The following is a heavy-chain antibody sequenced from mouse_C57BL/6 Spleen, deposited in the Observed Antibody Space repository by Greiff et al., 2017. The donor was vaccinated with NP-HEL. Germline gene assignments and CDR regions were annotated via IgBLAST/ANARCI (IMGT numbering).Heavy chain of an antibody. CDR3: ARGLLRYPYAMDY. Sequence: EVQVVESGGGLVKPGGSLKLSCAASGFTFSDYGMHWVRQAPEKGLEWVAYISSGSSTIYYADTVKGRFTISRDNAKNTLFLQMTSLRSEDTAMYYCARGLLRYPYAMDYWGQGTSVTVSS. CDR1: GFTFSDYG. D-gene: IGHD1-1*01. V-gene: IGHV5-17*01. CDR2: ISSGSSTI. J-gene: IGHJ4*01.